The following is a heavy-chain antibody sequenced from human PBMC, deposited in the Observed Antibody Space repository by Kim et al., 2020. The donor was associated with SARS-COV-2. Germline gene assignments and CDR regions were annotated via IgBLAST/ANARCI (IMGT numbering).Heavy chain of an antibody. V-gene: IGHV5-10-1*01. CDR3: ARISDFFDDGPYFDY. J-gene: IGHJ4*02. D-gene: IGHD3-9*01. Sequence: PSFQGHVTSSADKSISTAYLQWSSLKAADTAMYYCARISDFFDDGPYFDYWGQGTLVTVSS.